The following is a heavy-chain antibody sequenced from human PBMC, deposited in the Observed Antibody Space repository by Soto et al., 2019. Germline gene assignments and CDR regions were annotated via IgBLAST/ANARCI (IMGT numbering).Heavy chain of an antibody. Sequence: GGSLRLSCAASGFTFSSYGMHWVRQAPGKGLEWVAVISYDGSNKYYADSVKGRFTISRDNSKNTLYLQMNSPRAEDTAVYYCAPGHNGTYSGYDLYYYYYGMDVWGQGTTVTVSS. J-gene: IGHJ6*02. CDR1: GFTFSSYG. CDR2: ISYDGSNK. V-gene: IGHV3-30*03. D-gene: IGHD5-12*01. CDR3: APGHNGTYSGYDLYYYYYGMDV.